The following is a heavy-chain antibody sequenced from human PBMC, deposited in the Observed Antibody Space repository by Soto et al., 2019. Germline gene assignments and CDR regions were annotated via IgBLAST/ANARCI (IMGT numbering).Heavy chain of an antibody. Sequence: QVQLVQSGAELRKPGASVKVSCKASGYSFSSYGINWVRQAPGQGLEWMGWINTYNGYRNYAQKFEDRVTLTTATSTNTVYMELRSPKSDDTARYYCARDRPRGYDSSGFYSWGQGTLVTVSS. J-gene: IGHJ4*02. CDR1: GYSFSSYG. CDR3: ARDRPRGYDSSGFYS. V-gene: IGHV1-18*01. CDR2: INTYNGYR. D-gene: IGHD3-22*01.